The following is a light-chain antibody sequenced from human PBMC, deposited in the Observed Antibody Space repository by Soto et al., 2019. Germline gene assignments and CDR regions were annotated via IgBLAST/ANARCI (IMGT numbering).Light chain of an antibody. Sequence: QSALTQPASVSGSPGQSVTISGTGTSSDVGAYYSVSWYQDQPGKAPKLIIYGVTNRRSPVSNRCSGCNSGSTASLPISGLQTDDEADYYCSSYTCGSSHYVFGTGTKVTVL. V-gene: IGLV2-14*01. CDR3: SSYTCGSSHYV. J-gene: IGLJ1*01. CDR1: SSDVGAYYS. CDR2: GVT.